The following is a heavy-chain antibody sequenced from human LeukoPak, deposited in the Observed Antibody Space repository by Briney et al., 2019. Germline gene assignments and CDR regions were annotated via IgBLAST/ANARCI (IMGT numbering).Heavy chain of an antibody. CDR1: GGSFSGYY. D-gene: IGHD6-13*01. V-gene: IGHV4-59*10. CDR2: IYTSGST. CDR3: ARVYYSNSYDYWYFDL. Sequence: SETLSLTCAVYGGSFSGYYWSWIRQPAGKGLEWIGRIYTSGSTNYNPSLKSRVTISVDTSKNQFSLKLSSVTAADTAVYYCARVYYSNSYDYWYFDLWGRGTLVTVSS. J-gene: IGHJ2*01.